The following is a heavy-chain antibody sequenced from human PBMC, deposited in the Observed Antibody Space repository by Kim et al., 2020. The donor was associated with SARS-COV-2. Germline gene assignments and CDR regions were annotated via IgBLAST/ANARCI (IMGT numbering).Heavy chain of an antibody. Sequence: PSLESRGTISVDTAKNQFSLKLSCVTAADTAVYYCAGGDYYVSSGDAFDIWGQGTMVNVSS. CDR3: AGGDYYVSSGDAFDI. J-gene: IGHJ3*02. D-gene: IGHD3-22*01. V-gene: IGHV4-59*09.